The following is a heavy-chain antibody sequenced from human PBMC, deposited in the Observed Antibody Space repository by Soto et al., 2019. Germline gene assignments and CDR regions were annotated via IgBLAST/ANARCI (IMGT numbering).Heavy chain of an antibody. Sequence: PEETLSLTCAVYGGSFIGYYWSWIRQPPGKGLEWIGEINHSGSTNYNPSLKSRVTISVDTSKNQFSLKLSSVTAADTAVYYCARGTHPHDCSSTSCSSYYFDYWGQGTLVTVSS. D-gene: IGHD2-2*01. CDR2: INHSGST. J-gene: IGHJ4*02. CDR1: GGSFIGYY. CDR3: ARGTHPHDCSSTSCSSYYFDY. V-gene: IGHV4-34*01.